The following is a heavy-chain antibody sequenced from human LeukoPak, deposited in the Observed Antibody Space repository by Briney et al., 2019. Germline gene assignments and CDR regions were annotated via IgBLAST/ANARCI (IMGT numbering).Heavy chain of an antibody. CDR2: ISSSSSYI. CDR1: GFTFSSYE. D-gene: IGHD2-21*02. J-gene: IGHJ6*03. Sequence: GGSLRLSCAASGFTFSSYEMNWVRQAPGKGLEWVSSISSSSSYIYYADSVKGRFTISRDNAKNSLYLQMNSLRAEDTAVYYCARAPSWGDTDYYYYYMDVWGKGTTVTVSS. CDR3: ARAPSWGDTDYYYYYMDV. V-gene: IGHV3-21*01.